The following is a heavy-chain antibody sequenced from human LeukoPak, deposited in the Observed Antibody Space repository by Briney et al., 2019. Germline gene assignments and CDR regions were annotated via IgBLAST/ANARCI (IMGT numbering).Heavy chain of an antibody. CDR3: VRGGIAVAGLVAFDI. CDR1: GFTFSKYD. J-gene: IGHJ3*02. D-gene: IGHD6-19*01. V-gene: IGHV3-13*01. Sequence: GGSLRLSCAASGFTFSKYDMYWVRQVTGRGLERVSAIGIAGDTKYTDSVKGRFTISRENGKDSLYLHMNSLRAEDTAVYYCVRGGIAVAGLVAFDIWGQGTVVTVFS. CDR2: IGIAGDT.